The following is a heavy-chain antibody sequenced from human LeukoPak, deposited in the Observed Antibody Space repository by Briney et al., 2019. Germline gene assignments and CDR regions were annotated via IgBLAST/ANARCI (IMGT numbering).Heavy chain of an antibody. CDR1: GGSIGSYY. Sequence: PSETLSLTCTVSGGSIGSYYWSWIRQPPGKGLEWIGYIYYSGSTNYNPSLKSRVTISVDTSKNQFSLKLSSVTAADTAVYYCARDDDFDAFDIWGQGTMVTVSS. D-gene: IGHD2-21*02. V-gene: IGHV4-59*01. CDR2: IYYSGST. J-gene: IGHJ3*02. CDR3: ARDDDFDAFDI.